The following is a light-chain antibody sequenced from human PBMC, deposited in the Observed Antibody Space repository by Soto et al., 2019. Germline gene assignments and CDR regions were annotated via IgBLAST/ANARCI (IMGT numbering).Light chain of an antibody. CDR3: CSSAPESTYV. CDR2: EVV. Sequence: QSALTQPPSASGSPGQSVTISCTGTKSDIGVYDFVSWYQHHPGKAPRLIIYEVVQRPSGVPDRFSGSKSGNTASLTISGLQAADEADYFCCSSAPESTYVFGTGTKVTVL. J-gene: IGLJ1*01. CDR1: KSDIGVYDF. V-gene: IGLV2-8*01.